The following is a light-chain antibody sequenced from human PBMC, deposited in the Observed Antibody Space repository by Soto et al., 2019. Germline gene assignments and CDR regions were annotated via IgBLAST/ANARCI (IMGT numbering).Light chain of an antibody. CDR2: GTS. CDR3: EYYGTSIT. V-gene: IGKV3-20*01. Sequence: EVLMTQSPATLSVSPGERATLSCTASQSVGSNLAWYQQKPGQAPRLLIHGTSNRATGIPDRFSGSGSGTDFTLTFSRLEPEDFAVYYCEYYGTSITFGGGTKVDIK. J-gene: IGKJ4*01. CDR1: QSVGSN.